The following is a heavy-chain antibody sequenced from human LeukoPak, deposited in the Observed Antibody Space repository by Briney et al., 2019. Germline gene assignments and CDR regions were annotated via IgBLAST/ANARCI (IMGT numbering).Heavy chain of an antibody. Sequence: ASVTVSCKASGYTFTGYYMHWVRQPPGQGLEWMGWINPNSGGTNYAQKFQGWVTMTRDTSISTAYMELSRLRSDDTAVYYCARGACSSTSCYSFYNWFDPWGKATLVTVSS. V-gene: IGHV1-2*04. CDR1: GYTFTGYY. CDR3: ARGACSSTSCYSFYNWFDP. D-gene: IGHD2-2*01. J-gene: IGHJ5*02. CDR2: INPNSGGT.